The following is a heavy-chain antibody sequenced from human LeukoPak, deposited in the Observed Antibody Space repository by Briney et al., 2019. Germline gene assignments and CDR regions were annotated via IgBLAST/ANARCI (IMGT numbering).Heavy chain of an antibody. D-gene: IGHD6-13*01. CDR2: INHSGST. V-gene: IGHV4-34*01. J-gene: IGHJ4*02. CDR3: ARGDIAAAGTGGY. CDR1: GGSFSGYY. Sequence: SETLSLTCAVYGGSFSGYYWSWIRQPPGKGLEWIGEINHSGSTNYNPSLKSRVTISVDKSKNQFSLKLSSVTAADTAVYYCARGDIAAAGTGGYWGQGTLVTVSS.